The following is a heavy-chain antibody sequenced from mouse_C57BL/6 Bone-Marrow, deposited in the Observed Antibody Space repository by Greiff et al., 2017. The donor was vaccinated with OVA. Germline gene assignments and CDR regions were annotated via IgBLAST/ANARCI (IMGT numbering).Heavy chain of an antibody. CDR2: INPSNGGT. Sequence: VQLQQSGTELVKPGASVKLSCKASGYTFTSYWMHWVKQRPGQGLEWIGNINPSNGGTNYNEKFKSKATLTVDKSSSTAYMQLSSLTSEDSAVYYCARGGVLLKEYYYAMDYWGQGTSVTVSS. J-gene: IGHJ4*01. D-gene: IGHD2-14*01. CDR1: GYTFTSYW. V-gene: IGHV1-53*01. CDR3: ARGGVLLKEYYYAMDY.